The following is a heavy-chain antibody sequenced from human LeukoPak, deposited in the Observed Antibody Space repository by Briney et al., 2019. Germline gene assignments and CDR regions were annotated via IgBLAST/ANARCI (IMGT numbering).Heavy chain of an antibody. D-gene: IGHD3-10*01. CDR1: GGSISSTSYY. CDR3: ARQISDYYYYYIDV. J-gene: IGHJ6*03. V-gene: IGHV4-39*01. CDR2: IYNTDST. Sequence: SETLSLTCSVSGGSISSTSYYWGWIRQPPGKGLEWIGSIYNTDSTYYNPSLKSRVSKSVDTSRNQCSLKLSSVTAADTAVYYCARQISDYYYYYIDVWGQGTTVTVSS.